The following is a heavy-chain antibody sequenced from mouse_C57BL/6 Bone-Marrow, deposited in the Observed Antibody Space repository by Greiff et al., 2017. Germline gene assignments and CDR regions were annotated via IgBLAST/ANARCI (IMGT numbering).Heavy chain of an antibody. Sequence: QVQLQQSGPELVKPGASVKISCKASGYSFTSYYIHWVKQRPGQGLEWIGWIYPGSGNTKYNEKFKGKATLTADTYSSTAYMQLSSLTSEDSAVYYCAVLAAQAYYFDYWGQGTTLTVSS. J-gene: IGHJ2*01. D-gene: IGHD3-2*02. CDR2: IYPGSGNT. CDR3: AVLAAQAYYFDY. CDR1: GYSFTSYY. V-gene: IGHV1-66*01.